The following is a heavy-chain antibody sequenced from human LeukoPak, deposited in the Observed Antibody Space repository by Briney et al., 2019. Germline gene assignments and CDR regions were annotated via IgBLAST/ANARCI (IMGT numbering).Heavy chain of an antibody. Sequence: GGSLRLSCAASGFTFSSYGMHWVRQAPGKGLEWVANIKQDGSEKYYVDSVKGRFTISRDNAKNSLYLQMNSLRAEDTAVYYCARATLYCSGGSCYVGYWGQGTLVTVSS. V-gene: IGHV3-7*01. J-gene: IGHJ4*02. CDR2: IKQDGSEK. CDR3: ARATLYCSGGSCYVGY. CDR1: GFTFSSYG. D-gene: IGHD2-15*01.